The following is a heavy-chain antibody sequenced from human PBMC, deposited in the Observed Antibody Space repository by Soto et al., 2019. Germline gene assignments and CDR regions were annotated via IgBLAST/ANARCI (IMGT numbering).Heavy chain of an antibody. J-gene: IGHJ4*02. CDR3: ARGRGWLDY. CDR2: RDPNSGNT. CDR1: GYTFTNYD. V-gene: IGHV1-8*01. D-gene: IGHD5-12*01. Sequence: QVQLVQSGAEVKKPGASVKVAFKASGYTFTNYDINWVRQAPGQGLEWMGWRDPNSGNTDYAQKFKRRVTITRNTSISTAYLELSSLSSEDTAVYSCARGRGWLDYWGQGTLVTVSS.